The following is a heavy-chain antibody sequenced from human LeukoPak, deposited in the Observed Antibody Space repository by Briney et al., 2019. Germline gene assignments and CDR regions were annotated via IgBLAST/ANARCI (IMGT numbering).Heavy chain of an antibody. CDR1: GFTFDDYA. V-gene: IGHV3-9*01. CDR2: ISWNSGSI. J-gene: IGHJ4*02. Sequence: HPGGSLRLSCAASGFTFDDYAMHWVRQAPGKGLEWVSGISWNSGSIGYADSVKGRFTISRDNAKNSLYLQMNSLRAEDTALCYCAKGANKEYYFDYWGQGTLVTVSS. D-gene: IGHD1/OR15-1a*01. CDR3: AKGANKEYYFDY.